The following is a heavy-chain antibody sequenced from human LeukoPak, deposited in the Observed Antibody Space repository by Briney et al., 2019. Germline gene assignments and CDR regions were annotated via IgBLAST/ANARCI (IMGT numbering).Heavy chain of an antibody. Sequence: TSETLSLTCTVSGSSISSSSYYWGWIRQPPGKGLEWIGSIYYSGSTYYNPSLKSRVTISVDTSKNQFSLKLSSVTAADTAVYYCARGVRIAAAGLYYFDYWGQGTLVTVSS. J-gene: IGHJ4*02. V-gene: IGHV4-39*01. CDR3: ARGVRIAAAGLYYFDY. CDR2: IYYSGST. CDR1: GSSISSSSYY. D-gene: IGHD6-13*01.